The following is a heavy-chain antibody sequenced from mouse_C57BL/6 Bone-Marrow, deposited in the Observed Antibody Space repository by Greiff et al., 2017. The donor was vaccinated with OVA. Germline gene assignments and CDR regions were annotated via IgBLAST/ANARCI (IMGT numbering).Heavy chain of an antibody. V-gene: IGHV1-61*01. Sequence: QVQLQQPGAELVRPGSSVKLSFKASGYTFTSYWMDWVKQRPGQGLEWIGNIYPSDSETHYNQKFKDKATLTVDKSSSTAYMQLSSLTSEDSAVYYCANHGYDGPFAYWGQGTLVTVSA. J-gene: IGHJ3*01. CDR1: GYTFTSYW. CDR2: IYPSDSET. D-gene: IGHD2-2*01. CDR3: ANHGYDGPFAY.